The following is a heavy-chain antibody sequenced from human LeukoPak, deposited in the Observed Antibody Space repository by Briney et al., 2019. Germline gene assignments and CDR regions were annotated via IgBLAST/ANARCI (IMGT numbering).Heavy chain of an antibody. CDR2: IIPIFGTA. Sequence: AASVKVSCKASGGTFSSYAISWVRQAPGQELEWMGGIIPIFGTANYAQKFQGRVTITTDESTSTAYMELRTLRSDDTAVYYCARRLGDAFDIWGQGTMVTVSS. V-gene: IGHV1-69*05. CDR1: GGTFSSYA. D-gene: IGHD3-16*01. CDR3: ARRLGDAFDI. J-gene: IGHJ3*02.